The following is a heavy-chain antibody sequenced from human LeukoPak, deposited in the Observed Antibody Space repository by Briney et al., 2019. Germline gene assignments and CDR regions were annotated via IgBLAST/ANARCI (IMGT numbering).Heavy chain of an antibody. CDR2: ISGSGGDT. Sequence: PGVPLRFSCAAPGFTFSSFAISWVAQAPGKGLDGVSAISGSGGDTYYADSVKGRFSISRDNSRNTLNLQMNSLRAEDTAVYYCAKSRADFWSSSDVWGKGTTVTVSS. CDR1: GFTFSSFA. V-gene: IGHV3-23*01. J-gene: IGHJ6*04. D-gene: IGHD3-3*01. CDR3: AKSRADFWSSSDV.